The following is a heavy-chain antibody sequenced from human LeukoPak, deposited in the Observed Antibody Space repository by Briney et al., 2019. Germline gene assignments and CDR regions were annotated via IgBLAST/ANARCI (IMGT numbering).Heavy chain of an antibody. CDR1: EYSFTSYW. CDR3: ARLRAIAAARNAFDI. J-gene: IGHJ3*02. Sequence: GESLKISCKGSEYSFTSYWIGWVRQMHGKGLEWMGIIYPGDSDTRYSPSFQGQVTLSADQSISTAYMQWSSLKASDTAMYYCARLRAIAAARNAFDIWGQGTMVTVSS. D-gene: IGHD6-13*01. V-gene: IGHV5-51*01. CDR2: IYPGDSDT.